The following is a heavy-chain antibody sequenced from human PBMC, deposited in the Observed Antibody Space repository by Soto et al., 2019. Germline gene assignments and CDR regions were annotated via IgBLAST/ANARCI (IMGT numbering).Heavy chain of an antibody. CDR2: ISGSGGST. CDR1: GFTFSSYA. V-gene: IGHV3-23*01. J-gene: IGHJ4*02. Sequence: GGSLRLSCAASGFTFSSYAMSWVRQAPGKGLEWVSAISGSGGSTYYADSVKGRFTISRDNSKNTLYLQMNSLRAEDTAVYYCAKDLSHIQLWFPVDYWGQGTLVTVSS. D-gene: IGHD5-18*01. CDR3: AKDLSHIQLWFPVDY.